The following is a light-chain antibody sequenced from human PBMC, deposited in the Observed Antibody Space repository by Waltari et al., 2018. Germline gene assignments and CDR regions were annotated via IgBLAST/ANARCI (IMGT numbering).Light chain of an antibody. J-gene: IGLJ2*01. Sequence: QSALTQPASVSGSPGQSITISCTGASSGIGAFNFVSWYQHHPGKAPKVIIYEVNNRPSGVSSRFSGSKSDNTASLTISGLQAEDEADYYCSSYISTNTLWLFGGGTKLTVL. CDR1: SSGIGAFNF. V-gene: IGLV2-14*01. CDR3: SSYISTNTLWL. CDR2: EVN.